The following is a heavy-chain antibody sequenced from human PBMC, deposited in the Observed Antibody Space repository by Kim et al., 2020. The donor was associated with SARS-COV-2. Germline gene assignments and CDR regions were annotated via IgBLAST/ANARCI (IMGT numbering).Heavy chain of an antibody. CDR1: GFTVSSNY. CDR2: IYSGGNT. CDR3: GRGGNQDPSYYGYYGMDV. J-gene: IGHJ6*02. V-gene: IGHV3-53*01. Sequence: GGSLRLSCAASGFTVSSNYMSWVRQAPGKGLEWVSLIYSGGNTYYADSVRGRFTISRDNSKNTLYLQMNSLRAEDTAVYYCGRGGNQDPSYYGYYGMDVWGQGTTVTVS. D-gene: IGHD3-16*01.